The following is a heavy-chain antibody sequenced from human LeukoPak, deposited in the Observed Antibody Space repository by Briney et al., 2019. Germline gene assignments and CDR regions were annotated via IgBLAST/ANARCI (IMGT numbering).Heavy chain of an antibody. CDR2: IYTAGST. Sequence: ASETLSLTCTVSDGSISSYYWSWIRQPAGKGLEWIGRIYTAGSTNYNPSLKSRVTMSVDTSKNLFSLKLTSLTAADTAVYFCAREPPLWFGELIYTFDMWGPGTKVTVSS. D-gene: IGHD3-10*01. CDR1: DGSISSYY. CDR3: AREPPLWFGELIYTFDM. J-gene: IGHJ3*02. V-gene: IGHV4-4*07.